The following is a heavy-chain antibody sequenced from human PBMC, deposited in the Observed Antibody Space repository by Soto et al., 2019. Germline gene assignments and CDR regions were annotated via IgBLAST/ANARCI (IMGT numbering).Heavy chain of an antibody. CDR2: IDPSDSYT. D-gene: IGHD3-3*01. V-gene: IGHV5-10-1*01. Sequence: PGESLKISCKGSGYSFTSYWISWVRQMPGKGLEWMGRIDPSDSYTNYSPSFQGHVTISADKSISTAYLQWSSLKASDTAMYYCARHNTPGIGRTIFGVVIDYYYGMDVWGQGTTVTVSS. CDR1: GYSFTSYW. J-gene: IGHJ6*02. CDR3: ARHNTPGIGRTIFGVVIDYYYGMDV.